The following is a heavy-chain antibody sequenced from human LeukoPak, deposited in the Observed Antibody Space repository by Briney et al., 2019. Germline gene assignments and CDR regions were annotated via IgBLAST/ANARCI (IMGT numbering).Heavy chain of an antibody. J-gene: IGHJ6*02. CDR2: IYYSGST. V-gene: IGHV4-31*03. Sequence: SETLSLTCTVSGGSISSGGYYWSWIRQHPGKGLEWIGYIYYSGSTYYNPSLKSRVTISVGTSRNQFSLKLSSVTAADTAVYYCARDWFYSSSYAHYYYGMDVWGQGTTVTVSS. CDR3: ARDWFYSSSYAHYYYGMDV. D-gene: IGHD6-6*01. CDR1: GGSISSGGYY.